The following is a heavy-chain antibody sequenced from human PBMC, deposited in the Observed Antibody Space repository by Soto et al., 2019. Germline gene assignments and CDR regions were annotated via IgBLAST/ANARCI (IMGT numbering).Heavy chain of an antibody. D-gene: IGHD3-10*01. V-gene: IGHV4-39*01. CDR1: GASISSSSYY. CDR2: IYYSGST. CDR3: VRGSGKYYYGMDV. J-gene: IGHJ6*02. Sequence: ASETLSLTCTVSGASISSSSYYWGWIRQPPGKGLEWIGSIYYSGSTYYNPSLKSRDTISVDTSKNQFSLKLSSVTAADTAVYYCVRGSGKYYYGMDVWGQGTTVTVSS.